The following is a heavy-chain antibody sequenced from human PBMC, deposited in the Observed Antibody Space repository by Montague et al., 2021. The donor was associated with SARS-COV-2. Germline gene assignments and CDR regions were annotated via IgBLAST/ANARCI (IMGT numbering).Heavy chain of an antibody. J-gene: IGHJ6*02. V-gene: IGHV4-59*01. Sequence: SETLSLTCTVSGGSISSYYWSWIRQPPGKGLEWIGYIYYSGSTSYNPSLKSRVTISVDTSKNQFSLKLSSVTAADTAVYYCTRDSRTSGWGYWYHGLDVWGQGTTVIVSS. CDR2: IYYSGST. CDR1: GGSISSYY. CDR3: TRDSRTSGWGYWYHGLDV. D-gene: IGHD6-19*01.